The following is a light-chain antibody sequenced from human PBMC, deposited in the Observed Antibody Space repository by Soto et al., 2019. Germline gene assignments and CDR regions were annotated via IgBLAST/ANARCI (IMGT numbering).Light chain of an antibody. CDR1: SSNIGSNS. J-gene: IGLJ1*01. Sequence: QSVLTQPPSASGTPGQRVTISCSGSSSNIGSNSVYWYQQLPGTAPKPLIYRNNQRPSRVPDRFAGSKSGTSASLAISGLRSEDEADYYCAAWDDSLGGHVFGTGTQLTVL. CDR2: RNN. CDR3: AAWDDSLGGHV. V-gene: IGLV1-47*01.